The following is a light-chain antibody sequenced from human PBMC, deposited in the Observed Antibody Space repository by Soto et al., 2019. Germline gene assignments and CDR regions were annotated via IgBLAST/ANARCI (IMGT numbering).Light chain of an antibody. V-gene: IGKV3-20*01. Sequence: EIVLTQSPGTLSLSPGERATLSCRASQSVSSNYLAWYQHKPGQAPRLLIYGASNKATGIPDRFSGSASGTGFTLTISRLEPEDFAVYYCQQYGRSSLTFGGGTKVDIK. CDR3: QQYGRSSLT. CDR2: GAS. J-gene: IGKJ4*01. CDR1: QSVSSNY.